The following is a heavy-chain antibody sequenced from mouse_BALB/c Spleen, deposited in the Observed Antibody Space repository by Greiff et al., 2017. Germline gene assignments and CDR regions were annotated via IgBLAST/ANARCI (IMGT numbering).Heavy chain of an antibody. CDR3: ASIYYDYAFAY. V-gene: IGHV3-2*02. CDR1: GYSITSDYA. CDR2: ISYSGST. J-gene: IGHJ3*01. D-gene: IGHD2-4*01. Sequence: EVQLKESGPGLVKPSQSLSLTCTVTGYSITSDYAWNWIRQFPGNKLEWMGYISYSGSTSYNPSLKSRISITRDTSKNQFFLQLNSVTTEDTATYYCASIYYDYAFAYWGQGTLVTVSA.